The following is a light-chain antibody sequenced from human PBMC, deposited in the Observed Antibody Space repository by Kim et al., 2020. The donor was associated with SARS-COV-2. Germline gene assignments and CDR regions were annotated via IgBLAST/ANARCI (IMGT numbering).Light chain of an antibody. J-gene: IGKJ2*01. CDR2: LAS. V-gene: IGKV1-5*03. CDR3: QHYSRFPYT. Sequence: SASVGDIVTITCRASQNIDNWLAWYQQKPGRAPNLLIYLASTLENGVPSRFSGSGSGTEFTLTITSLQPDDFATYYCQHYSRFPYTFGQGTKLEI. CDR1: QNIDNW.